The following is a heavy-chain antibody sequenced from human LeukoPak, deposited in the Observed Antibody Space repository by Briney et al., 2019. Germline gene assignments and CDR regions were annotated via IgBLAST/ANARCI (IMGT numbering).Heavy chain of an antibody. CDR2: ISAYNGKT. CDR3: ARGASESISSGYYDDRFDY. V-gene: IGHV1-18*01. D-gene: IGHD3-22*01. CDR1: GYTFTSYC. J-gene: IGHJ4*02. Sequence: GASVTVSCMPSGYTFTSYCISWVRHAPREGLEWMGWISAYNGKTNYAQKLQGRVTMTTDTSTSTAYMELRSLRSDDTAVYYCARGASESISSGYYDDRFDYWGQGTLVTVSS.